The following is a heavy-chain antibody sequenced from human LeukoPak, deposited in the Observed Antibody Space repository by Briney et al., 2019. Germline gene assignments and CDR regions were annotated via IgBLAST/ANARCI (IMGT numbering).Heavy chain of an antibody. CDR1: GGSISSYY. V-gene: IGHV4-4*07. J-gene: IGHJ4*02. D-gene: IGHD6-19*01. CDR3: ASLAVAGTEDY. CDR2: IYTSGST. Sequence: SETLSLTCTVSGGSISSYYWSWIRQPAGKGRAGIGRIYTSGSTNYDPSLKSRVTMSVDTSKNQFSLKLSSVTAADTAVYYCASLAVAGTEDYWGQGTLVTVSS.